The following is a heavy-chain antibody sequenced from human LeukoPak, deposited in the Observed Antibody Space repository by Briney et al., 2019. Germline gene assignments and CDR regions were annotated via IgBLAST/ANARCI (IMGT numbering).Heavy chain of an antibody. CDR3: ARVVGGSYWDYYYMDV. CDR2: MNPNSGNT. V-gene: IGHV1-8*01. D-gene: IGHD1-26*01. J-gene: IGHJ6*03. Sequence: GASVKVSCKASGYTFTSYDINWVRQATGQGLEWMGWMNPNSGNTGYAQKFQGRVTMTRNTSISTAYMELSSLRSEDTAVYYYARVVGGSYWDYYYMDVWGKGTTVTISS. CDR1: GYTFTSYD.